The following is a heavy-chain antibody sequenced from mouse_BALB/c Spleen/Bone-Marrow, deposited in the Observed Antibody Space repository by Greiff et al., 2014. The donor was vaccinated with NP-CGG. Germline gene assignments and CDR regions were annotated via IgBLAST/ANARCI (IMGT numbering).Heavy chain of an antibody. Sequence: VQGVESGAELARPGASVKLSCKASGYTFTSYWMQWVKQRPGQGLEWIGAIYPGDGDTRYTQKFKGKATLTADKSSSTAYMQLSSLASEDSAVYYCARWGNSYAMDYWGQGTSVTVSS. V-gene: IGHV1-87*01. CDR3: ARWGNSYAMDY. J-gene: IGHJ4*01. D-gene: IGHD2-1*01. CDR2: IYPGDGDT. CDR1: GYTFTSYW.